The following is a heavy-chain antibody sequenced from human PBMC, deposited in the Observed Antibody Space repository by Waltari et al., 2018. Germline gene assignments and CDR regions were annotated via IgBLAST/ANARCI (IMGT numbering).Heavy chain of an antibody. CDR1: GFTVRSNY. CDR3: ARAEYSSGWPFDY. Sequence: EVQLVESGGGLVQPGGSLRLSCAASGFTVRSNYMTWVRQAPGKGLEWVSVIYSGGSTYYADSVKGRFTISRDNSKNTLYLQMNSLRAEDTAVYYCARAEYSSGWPFDYWGQGTLVTVSS. D-gene: IGHD6-19*01. CDR2: IYSGGST. V-gene: IGHV3-66*02. J-gene: IGHJ4*02.